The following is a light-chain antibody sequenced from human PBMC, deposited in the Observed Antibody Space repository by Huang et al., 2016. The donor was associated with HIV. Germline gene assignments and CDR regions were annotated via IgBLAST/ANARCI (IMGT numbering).Light chain of an antibody. CDR2: DAS. Sequence: DIQMTQSPSSLSASVGDRVTISCRAIQIISTYLIWYQQKPGKDPKLLIYDASSVQRGVPSRFGGSGSGTDFTLTISSLQPEDFATYYCQQSHSTPYTFGQGTKLEIK. J-gene: IGKJ2*01. CDR1: QIISTY. CDR3: QQSHSTPYT. V-gene: IGKV1-39*01.